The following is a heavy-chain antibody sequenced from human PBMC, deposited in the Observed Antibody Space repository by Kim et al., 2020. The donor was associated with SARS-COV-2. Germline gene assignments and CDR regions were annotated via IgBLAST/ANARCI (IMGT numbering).Heavy chain of an antibody. CDR3: VRDRILFQDILTGYYRYFDS. D-gene: IGHD3-9*01. CDR2: VQFNGKS. V-gene: IGHV4-61*01. Sequence: SETLSLTCSVSGDTVVSSNYYWTWLRQSPGKGLEWIGYVQFNGKSHYNPSLESRVTISIDTSKSQFSLRLSSVTAADTAVYYCVRDRILFQDILTGYYRYFDSWGQGRLVTVSS. CDR1: GDTVVSSNYY. J-gene: IGHJ4*02.